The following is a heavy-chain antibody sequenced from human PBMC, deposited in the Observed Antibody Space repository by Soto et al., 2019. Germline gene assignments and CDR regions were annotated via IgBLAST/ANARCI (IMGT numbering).Heavy chain of an antibody. Sequence: SETLSLTCTVSGGSISSYYWSWIRQPPGKGLEWIGYIYYSGSTNYNPSLKSRVTISVDTSKNQFSLKLSSVTAADTAVYYCARESVGLSHYPFDSWGQAPLVTVSS. CDR3: ARESVGLSHYPFDS. CDR2: IYYSGST. D-gene: IGHD4-4*01. J-gene: IGHJ4*02. CDR1: GGSISSYY. V-gene: IGHV4-59*01.